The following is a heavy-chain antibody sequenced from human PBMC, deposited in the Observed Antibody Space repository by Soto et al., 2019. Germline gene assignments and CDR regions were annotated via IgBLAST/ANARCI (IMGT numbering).Heavy chain of an antibody. D-gene: IGHD2-15*01. Sequence: SSETLSLTCTFSGGSVSRNNYYWSWMRQPPAKGLEWIGYISYSGSTNYNPSLKSRVTISVDTSKNQISLKLTSVTAADTAVYYCARDSCSGGSCYSDYWGQGTLVTVSS. CDR3: ARDSCSGGSCYSDY. CDR2: ISYSGST. V-gene: IGHV4-61*01. CDR1: GGSVSRNNYY. J-gene: IGHJ4*02.